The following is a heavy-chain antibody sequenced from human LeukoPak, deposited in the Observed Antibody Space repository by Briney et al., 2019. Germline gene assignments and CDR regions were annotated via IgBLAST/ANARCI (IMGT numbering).Heavy chain of an antibody. CDR2: IYYSGST. D-gene: IGHD2-15*01. J-gene: IGHJ5*02. CDR3: ARGNGAYCSGGSCRYNWFDP. Sequence: SETLSLTCTVSGGSISSYYWSWIRQPPGKGLEWIGYIYYSGSTNYNPSLKSRVTISVDTSKNQFSLKLSSATAADTAVYYCARGNGAYCSGGSCRYNWFDPWGRGTLVTVSS. V-gene: IGHV4-59*01. CDR1: GGSISSYY.